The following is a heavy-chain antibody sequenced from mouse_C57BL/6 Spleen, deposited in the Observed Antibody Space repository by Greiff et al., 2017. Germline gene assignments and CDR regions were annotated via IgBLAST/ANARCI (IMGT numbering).Heavy chain of an antibody. J-gene: IGHJ4*01. V-gene: IGHV1-80*01. CDR2: IYPGDGDT. D-gene: IGHD1-1*01. Sequence: VQLQESGAELVKPGASVKISCKASGYAFSSYWMNWVKQRPGKGLEWIGQIYPGDGDTNYNGKFKGKATLTADKSSSTAYMQLSSLTSEDSAVYFCARATITTAMDYWGQGTSVTVSS. CDR1: GYAFSSYW. CDR3: ARATITTAMDY.